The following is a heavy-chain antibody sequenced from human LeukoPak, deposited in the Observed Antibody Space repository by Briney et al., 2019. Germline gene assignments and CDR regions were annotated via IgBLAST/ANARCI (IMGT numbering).Heavy chain of an antibody. V-gene: IGHV3-21*01. J-gene: IGHJ4*02. CDR2: ISSSSSYI. CDR3: ARDRLLWFGEFPTLFDY. Sequence: GGSLRLSCAASGFTFSSYSMNWVRQAPGKGLEWVSSISSSSSYIYYADSVKGRFTISRDNAKNSLYLQMNSLRAEDTAVYYCARDRLLWFGEFPTLFDYWGQGTLVTVSS. D-gene: IGHD3-10*01. CDR1: GFTFSSYS.